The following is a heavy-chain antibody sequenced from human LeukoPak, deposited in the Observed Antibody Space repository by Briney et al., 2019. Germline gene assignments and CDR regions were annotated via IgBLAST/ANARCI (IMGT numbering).Heavy chain of an antibody. CDR3: AGVTRNYYYGMDV. D-gene: IGHD3-16*02. V-gene: IGHV3-23*01. CDR1: GITFSSYA. J-gene: IGHJ6*02. CDR2: ISGSGGNT. Sequence: GGSLRLSCAASGITFSSYAMTWVRQAPGKGLEWVSAISGSGGNTYYADSVKGRFTISRDDSKDTLYLQMNSLRAEDTAVYYCAGVTRNYYYGMDVWGQGTTVTVSS.